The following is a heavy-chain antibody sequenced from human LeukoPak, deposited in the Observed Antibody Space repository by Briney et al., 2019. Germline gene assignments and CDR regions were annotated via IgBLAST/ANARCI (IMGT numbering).Heavy chain of an antibody. D-gene: IGHD6-19*01. CDR2: IYYSGSI. V-gene: IGHV4-28*05. CDR3: AITPQNSSGWSDY. J-gene: IGHJ4*02. CDR1: GYSISSSNW. Sequence: SETLSLTCAVSGYSISSSNWWVWIRQPPGKGLEWIGYIYYSGSIYYNPSLKSRVTMSVDTSKNQFSLKLSSVTAVDTAVYYCAITPQNSSGWSDYWGQGTLVTVSS.